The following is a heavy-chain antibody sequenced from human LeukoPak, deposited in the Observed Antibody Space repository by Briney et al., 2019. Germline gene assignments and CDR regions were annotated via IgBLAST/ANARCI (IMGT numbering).Heavy chain of an antibody. J-gene: IGHJ4*02. Sequence: GGSLRLSCAASGFTFSSYAMSWVHQAPGKGLEWVSGISGSGGSTYYADSVKGRFTISRDNSKNTLYLQMNSLRAEDTAVYYCAKRWGDDTYYFDFWGQGNLVTVSS. CDR2: ISGSGGST. V-gene: IGHV3-23*01. CDR3: AKRWGDDTYYFDF. CDR1: GFTFSSYA. D-gene: IGHD3-10*01.